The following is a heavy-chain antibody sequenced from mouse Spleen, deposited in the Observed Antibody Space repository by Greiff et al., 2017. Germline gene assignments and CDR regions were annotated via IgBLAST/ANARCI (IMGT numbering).Heavy chain of an antibody. CDR2: INPGSGGT. Sequence: QVQLKQSGAELVRPGTSVKVSCKASGYAFTNYLIEWVKQRPGQGLEWIGVINPGSGGTNYNEKFKGKATLTADKSSSTAYMQLSSLTSEDSAVYFCARGNDYDEDYWGQGTTLTVSS. CDR1: GYAFTNYL. J-gene: IGHJ2*01. D-gene: IGHD2-4*01. CDR3: ARGNDYDEDY. V-gene: IGHV1-54*01.